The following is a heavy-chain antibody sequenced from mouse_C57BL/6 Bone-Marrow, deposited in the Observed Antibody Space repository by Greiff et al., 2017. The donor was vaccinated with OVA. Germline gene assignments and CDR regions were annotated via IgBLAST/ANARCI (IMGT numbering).Heavy chain of an antibody. CDR2: IDPEDGET. CDR3: ASLLPRRAMDY. V-gene: IGHV14-2*01. D-gene: IGHD1-1*01. J-gene: IGHJ4*01. Sequence: EVKLMESGAELVKPGASVKLSCTASGFNIKDYYMHWVKQRTEQGLEWIGRIDPEDGETKYAPKFQGKATITADTSSNTAYLQLSSLTSEDTAVYYCASLLPRRAMDYWGQGTSVTVSS. CDR1: GFNIKDYY.